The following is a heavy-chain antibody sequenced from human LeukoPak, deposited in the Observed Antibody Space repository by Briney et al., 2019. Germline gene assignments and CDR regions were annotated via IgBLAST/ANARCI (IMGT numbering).Heavy chain of an antibody. Sequence: SVKVSCKASGGTFSSYAISWVRQAPGQGLEWMGGIIPIFGTANYAQKFQGRVTITADESTSTAYMELSSLRSEDTAVYYCARVSSGYYDDAFDIWGQGTMVTVSS. CDR1: GGTFSSYA. CDR2: IIPIFGTA. CDR3: ARVSSGYYDDAFDI. J-gene: IGHJ3*02. V-gene: IGHV1-69*13. D-gene: IGHD3-22*01.